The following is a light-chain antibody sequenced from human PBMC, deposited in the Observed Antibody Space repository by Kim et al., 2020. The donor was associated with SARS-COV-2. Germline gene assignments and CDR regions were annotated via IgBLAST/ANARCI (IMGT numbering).Light chain of an antibody. Sequence: APGETARTTCGANNIADTILHGYQQKPGQPPAVVIHHDTDRPSGIPERFSASTSGNTATLTLSRVEAGDEADYYCQVWDRSTDDWVFGGGTQLTVL. J-gene: IGLJ3*02. CDR3: QVWDRSTDDWV. CDR2: HDT. V-gene: IGLV3-21*04. CDR1: NIADTI.